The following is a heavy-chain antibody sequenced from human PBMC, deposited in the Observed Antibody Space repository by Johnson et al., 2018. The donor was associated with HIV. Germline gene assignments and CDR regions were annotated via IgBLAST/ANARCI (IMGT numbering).Heavy chain of an antibody. Sequence: QVQLVESGGGLVKPGGSLRLSCAASGFTLSSYAMHWVRQAPGKGLEWVALISYDGSNKYYTDSVKGRFTISRDNSKNTLHLQMNSPRAEDTAIYHCARVSDFGVVILGAFDIWGQGTTVTVSS. CDR2: ISYDGSNK. V-gene: IGHV3-30-3*01. CDR1: GFTLSSYA. CDR3: ARVSDFGVVILGAFDI. D-gene: IGHD3-3*01. J-gene: IGHJ3*02.